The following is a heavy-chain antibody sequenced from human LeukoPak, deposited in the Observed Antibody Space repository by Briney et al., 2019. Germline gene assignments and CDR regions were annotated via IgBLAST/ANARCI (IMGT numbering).Heavy chain of an antibody. J-gene: IGHJ4*02. D-gene: IGHD5-18*01. V-gene: IGHV3-48*02. CDR3: ARASPWIQLWLPGDYFDY. Sequence: GGSLRLSCAASGFTFSSYSMNWVRQAPGKGLEWVSYISSSSSTIYYADSVKGRFTISRDNAKNSLYPQMNSLRDEDTAVYYCARASPWIQLWLPGDYFDYWGQGTLVTVSS. CDR1: GFTFSSYS. CDR2: ISSSSSTI.